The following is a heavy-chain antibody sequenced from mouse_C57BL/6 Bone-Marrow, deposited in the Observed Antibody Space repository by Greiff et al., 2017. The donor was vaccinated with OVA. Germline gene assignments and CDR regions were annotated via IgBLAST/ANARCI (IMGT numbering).Heavy chain of an antibody. J-gene: IGHJ4*01. CDR3: VRHAGDYYAMDY. V-gene: IGHV10-1*01. D-gene: IGHD1-1*02. Sequence: VQLKESGGGLVQPKGSLKLSCAASGFSFNTYAMNWVRQAPGKGLEWVARIRSKSNNYATYYADSVKDRFTISRDDSESMLYLQMNNLKTEDTAMYYCVRHAGDYYAMDYWGQGTSVTVSS. CDR1: GFSFNTYA. CDR2: IRSKSNNYAT.